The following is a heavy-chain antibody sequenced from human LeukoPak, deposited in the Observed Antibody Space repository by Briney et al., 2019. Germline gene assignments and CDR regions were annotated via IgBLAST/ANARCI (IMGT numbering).Heavy chain of an antibody. CDR2: ISSSSHYT. D-gene: IGHD1-14*01. Sequence: GGSLRLSCAASGSTFRDRYMGWVRQAPGKGLAWVSYISSSSHYTNYGASVRGRFIISRDNARDSLYLQMNSLRVEDTAIYYCVTETTEGAKDYWGQGTLVTVSS. J-gene: IGHJ4*02. CDR1: GSTFRDRY. CDR3: VTETTEGAKDY. V-gene: IGHV3-11*05.